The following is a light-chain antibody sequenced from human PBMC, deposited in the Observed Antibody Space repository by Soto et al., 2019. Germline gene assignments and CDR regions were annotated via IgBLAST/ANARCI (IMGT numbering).Light chain of an antibody. CDR1: QSFSSSY. CDR3: QQYNNWLWT. Sequence: EIVLTQSPGTLSLSPGERATLSCRASQSFSSSYLAWYQQKPGQAPRLLMYAASSRATGIPDRFSGSGSGTDFTLTISSLQSEDFAVYYCQQYNNWLWTFGQGTKVDIK. CDR2: AAS. V-gene: IGKV3-20*01. J-gene: IGKJ1*01.